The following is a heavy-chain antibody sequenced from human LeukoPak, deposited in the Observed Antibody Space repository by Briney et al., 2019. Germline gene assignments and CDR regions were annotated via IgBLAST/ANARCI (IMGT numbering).Heavy chain of an antibody. CDR3: AKDIPGGGDDY. D-gene: IGHD2-21*02. Sequence: PGGSLRLSCAGSGFIFISYWMSWVRQAPGKGLEWVANIKQDGSEKYYVDSVKGRFTISRDNAKSSVYLQLNSLRADDTAIYYCAKDIPGGGDDYWGQGTLVTVSS. J-gene: IGHJ4*02. CDR1: GFIFISYW. V-gene: IGHV3-7*01. CDR2: IKQDGSEK.